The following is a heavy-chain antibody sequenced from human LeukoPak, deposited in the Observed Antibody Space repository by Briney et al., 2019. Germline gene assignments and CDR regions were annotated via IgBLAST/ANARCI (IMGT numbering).Heavy chain of an antibody. D-gene: IGHD3-16*01. V-gene: IGHV1-18*01. CDR2: IGSYTGNT. Sequence: GASVKVSCKASGYTFTSYDINWVRQATGQGLEWMGWIGSYTGNTNYAQKFQGRVTMTTDTSTSTAYMELRSLRSDDTAVYYCARVRGGDWNWFDPWGQGTLVTVSS. CDR1: GYTFTSYD. CDR3: ARVRGGDWNWFDP. J-gene: IGHJ5*02.